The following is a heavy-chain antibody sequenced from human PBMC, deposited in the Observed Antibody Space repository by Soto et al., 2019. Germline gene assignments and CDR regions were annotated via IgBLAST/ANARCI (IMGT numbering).Heavy chain of an antibody. CDR2: ISGSGGST. J-gene: IGHJ6*02. CDR1: GFTFDIHA. Sequence: EVQLLESGGGLVQPGGSLRLSCAASGFTFDIHAMSWVRQAPGKGLQWVSVISGSGGSTHYADSVKGRFTISRDNSKNTLYLQMNSLRADDTAVYYCAKGSPATHYFYYAMDVWGQGTTVTVSS. CDR3: AKGSPATHYFYYAMDV. V-gene: IGHV3-23*01.